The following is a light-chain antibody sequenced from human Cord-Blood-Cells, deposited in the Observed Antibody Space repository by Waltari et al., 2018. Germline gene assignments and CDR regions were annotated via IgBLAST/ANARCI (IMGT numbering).Light chain of an antibody. Sequence: QLVLTQSPSASASLGASVKLTCTLSSGHSSYAIAWPQQQPEKGPRYLMKLNSDGSHSKGDGFPDRFSGSSSGAERYLTISSLQSEDEADYYCQTWGTGIQVFGGGTKLTVL. V-gene: IGLV4-69*01. J-gene: IGLJ3*02. CDR1: SGHSSYA. CDR2: LNSDGSH. CDR3: QTWGTGIQV.